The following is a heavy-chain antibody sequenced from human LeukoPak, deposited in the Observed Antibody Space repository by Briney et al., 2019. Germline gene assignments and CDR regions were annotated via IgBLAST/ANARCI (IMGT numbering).Heavy chain of an antibody. V-gene: IGHV4-34*01. D-gene: IGHD5-24*01. CDR1: GGSISSYY. J-gene: IGHJ4*02. CDR2: INHSGST. Sequence: SETLSLTCTVSGGSISSYYWSWIRQPPGKGLEWIGEINHSGSTNYNPSLKSRVTISVDTSKNQFSLKLSSVTAADTAVYYCARGLRTRDGYNYRWLSGYYFDYWGQGTLVTVSS. CDR3: ARGLRTRDGYNYRWLSGYYFDY.